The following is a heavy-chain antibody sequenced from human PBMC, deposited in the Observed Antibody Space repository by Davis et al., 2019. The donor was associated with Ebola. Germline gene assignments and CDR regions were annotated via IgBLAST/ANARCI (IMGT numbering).Heavy chain of an antibody. CDR1: GYTFKNYA. J-gene: IGHJ3*02. D-gene: IGHD5-12*01. CDR3: TTPGGQDSGYDVFDI. CDR2: ISAYNGNT. V-gene: IGHV1-18*01. Sequence: ASVKVSCKASGYTFKNYAIGWVRQAPGQGLEWMGWISAYNGNTNYAQILQGRVTMTTDTSTGTAYMELSSLRSEDTALYYCTTPGGQDSGYDVFDIWGQGTMVTVSS.